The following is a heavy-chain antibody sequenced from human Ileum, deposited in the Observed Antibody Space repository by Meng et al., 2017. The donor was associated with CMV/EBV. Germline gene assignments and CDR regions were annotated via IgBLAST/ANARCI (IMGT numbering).Heavy chain of an antibody. CDR3: AKDIAAGTSSTLFDY. V-gene: IGHV3-9*01. CDR2: ISWNSGSI. Sequence: GGSLRLSCAASGFTFDDYAMHWVRQAPGKGLEWVSGISWNSGSIAYADSVKGRFTISRDNAKNSLYLQMNSLRAEDTALYYCAKDIAAGTSSTLFDYWGQGKLVTGAS. CDR1: GFTFDDYA. J-gene: IGHJ4*02. D-gene: IGHD1-1*01.